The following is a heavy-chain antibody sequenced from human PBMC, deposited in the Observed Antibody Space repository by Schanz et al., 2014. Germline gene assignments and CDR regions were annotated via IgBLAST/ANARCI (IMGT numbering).Heavy chain of an antibody. V-gene: IGHV1-69*09. CDR3: ARDQGQSGGGMDV. CDR1: GYTFIDYS. J-gene: IGHJ6*02. CDR2: IIPLLDIA. Sequence: QVRLVQSGAEVKKPGASVKVSCKASGYTFIDYSLNWVRQAPGQGLEWMGRIIPLLDIADYAQKFQGRVTITEDKSTSTAFMELSSLRSEDTAVYYCARDQGQSGGGMDVWGQGTTVTVSS. D-gene: IGHD1-26*01.